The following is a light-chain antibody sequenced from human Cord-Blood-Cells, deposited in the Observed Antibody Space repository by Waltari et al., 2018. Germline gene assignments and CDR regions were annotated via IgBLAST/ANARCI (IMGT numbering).Light chain of an antibody. J-gene: IGKJ2*01. CDR1: QSVSSSY. V-gene: IGKV3-20*01. Sequence: DIVLTQSSGNLSLSPGERATLCCRASQSVSSSYLAWYQQKPGQAPRLLIYGASSRATGIPDRFSGSGSGTDFTLTISRLEPEDFAVYYCQQYGSSPNTFGQGTKLEIK. CDR3: QQYGSSPNT. CDR2: GAS.